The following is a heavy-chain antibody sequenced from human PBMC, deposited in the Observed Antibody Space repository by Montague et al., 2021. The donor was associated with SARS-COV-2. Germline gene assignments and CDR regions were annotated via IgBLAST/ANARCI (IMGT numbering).Heavy chain of an antibody. D-gene: IGHD6-19*01. CDR2: MSHDGSYE. Sequence: SLRLSCAASGFTFSTYAIHWVRQAPGKGLEWVALMSHDGSYEHYADSVKGRFTISRDSSKNTLHLQMNSLTAEDTAVYYCAVQPRDSSAWHPFDYWGQGTLVTVSS. V-gene: IGHV3-33*01. J-gene: IGHJ4*02. CDR1: GFTFSTYA. CDR3: AVQPRDSSAWHPFDY.